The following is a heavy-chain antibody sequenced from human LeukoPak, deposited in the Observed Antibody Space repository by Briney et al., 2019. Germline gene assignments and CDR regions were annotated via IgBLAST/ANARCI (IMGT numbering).Heavy chain of an antibody. CDR1: GFTFSSYA. CDR3: VKDATYYYDRLDWFDP. D-gene: IGHD3-22*01. Sequence: GGSLRLSCSASGFTFSSYAMPCVPQTPGKGQEYVTAISSNGGSTYYADSVKGRFTISRDNSKNTLYLQMSSLRAEDTAVYYCVKDATYYYDRLDWFDPWGQGTLVTVAS. V-gene: IGHV3-64D*09. J-gene: IGHJ5*02. CDR2: ISSNGGST.